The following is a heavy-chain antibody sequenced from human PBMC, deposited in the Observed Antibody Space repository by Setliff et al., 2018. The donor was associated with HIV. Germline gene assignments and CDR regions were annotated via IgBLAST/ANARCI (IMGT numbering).Heavy chain of an antibody. J-gene: IGHJ6*03. CDR3: ARDKGYYYMDV. CDR1: SDSIRFYY. Sequence: SSETLSLTCTVSSDSIRFYYWTWIRQPPGKGLEWIGNIYYTGSTNYNPSLKSRVTISVDTSNNQFSLRLSSVTAADTAVYYCARDKGYYYMDVWGKGITV. CDR2: IYYTGST. V-gene: IGHV4-59*12.